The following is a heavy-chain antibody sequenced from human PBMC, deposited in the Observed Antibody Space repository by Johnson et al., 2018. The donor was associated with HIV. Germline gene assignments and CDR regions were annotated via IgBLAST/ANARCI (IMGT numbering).Heavy chain of an antibody. Sequence: QVQLVESGGGVVQPGRSLRLSCAASGFTFSSYAMHWVRQAPAKGLQSVAVISYDGSDKDYADSVKGRFTISRDSSKNTLYLQMNSLRVEDTAVYDCARESQYSYEDDDAYLLDAFDFWGQGTMVTVSS. J-gene: IGHJ3*01. CDR3: ARESQYSYEDDDAYLLDAFDF. D-gene: IGHD3-16*01. CDR1: GFTFSSYA. CDR2: ISYDGSDK. V-gene: IGHV3-30*04.